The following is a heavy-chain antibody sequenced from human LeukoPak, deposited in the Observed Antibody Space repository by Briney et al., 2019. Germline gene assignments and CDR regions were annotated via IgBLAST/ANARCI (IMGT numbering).Heavy chain of an antibody. D-gene: IGHD3-10*01. CDR3: ARGPPYYGSGIVLSGGDY. CDR2: IIPIFGTA. Sequence: SVKVSCKASGGTFSSYAISWVRQAPGQGLEWMGGIIPIFGTANYAQKFQGRVTITADKSTSTAYMKLCIRRSEDTAVYYCARGPPYYGSGIVLSGGDYWGQGTLVTVSS. J-gene: IGHJ4*02. CDR1: GGTFSSYA. V-gene: IGHV1-69*06.